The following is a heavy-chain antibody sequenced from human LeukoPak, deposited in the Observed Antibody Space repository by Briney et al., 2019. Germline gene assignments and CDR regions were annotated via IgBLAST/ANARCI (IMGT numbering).Heavy chain of an antibody. J-gene: IGHJ6*03. Sequence: GGSLRLSCAASGFTFSSYSMNWVRQAPGKGLEWVSSISSSSSYIYYADSVKGRFTISRDNAKNSLYLQMNSLRAEDTAVYYCAKLGGGYCSSTSCYTNYYYYMDVWGKGTTVTVSS. V-gene: IGHV3-21*01. CDR1: GFTFSSYS. D-gene: IGHD2-2*02. CDR2: ISSSSSYI. CDR3: AKLGGGYCSSTSCYTNYYYYMDV.